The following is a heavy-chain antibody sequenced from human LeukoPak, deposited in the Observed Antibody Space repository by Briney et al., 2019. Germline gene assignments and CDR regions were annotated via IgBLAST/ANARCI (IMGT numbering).Heavy chain of an antibody. CDR1: GGSISSSSYY. V-gene: IGHV4-39*01. CDR2: IYYSGST. J-gene: IGHJ5*02. CDR3: ARQDYDILTGYPNWLDP. Sequence: SETLSLTCTVSGGSISSSSYYWGWIRQPPGKGLEWIGSIYYSGSTYYNPSLKSRVTISVDTSKNQFSLKLSSVTAADTAVYYCARQDYDILTGYPNWLDPWGQRTLVTVSS. D-gene: IGHD3-9*01.